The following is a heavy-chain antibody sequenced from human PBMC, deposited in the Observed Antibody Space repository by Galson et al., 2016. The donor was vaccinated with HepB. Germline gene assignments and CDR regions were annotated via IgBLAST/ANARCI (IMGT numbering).Heavy chain of an antibody. CDR3: ARDRTTQPGTLDY. D-gene: IGHD1-14*01. CDR2: TYYRSNWYN. J-gene: IGHJ4*02. Sequence: CAISGDSVSSNSAAWNWIRQSPSRGLAWLGRTYYRSNWYNDYAVSVKSRIILNSDTSNNQFSLHLFSVTPESTAVYYCARDRTTQPGTLDYWGQGILVTVSS. V-gene: IGHV6-1*01. CDR1: GDSVSSNSAA.